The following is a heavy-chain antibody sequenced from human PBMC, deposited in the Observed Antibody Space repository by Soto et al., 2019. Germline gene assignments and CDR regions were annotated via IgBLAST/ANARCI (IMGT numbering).Heavy chain of an antibody. D-gene: IGHD2-2*01. CDR3: ARVIVVVPAARGANWFDP. J-gene: IGHJ5*02. Sequence: SETLSLTCAVSGGSISSGGYSWSWIRQPPGKGLEWIGYIYHSGSTYYNPSLKSRVTISVDRSKNQVSLKLSSVTAADTAVYYCARVIVVVPAARGANWFDPWGQGTLVTVSS. V-gene: IGHV4-30-2*01. CDR2: IYHSGST. CDR1: GGSISSGGYS.